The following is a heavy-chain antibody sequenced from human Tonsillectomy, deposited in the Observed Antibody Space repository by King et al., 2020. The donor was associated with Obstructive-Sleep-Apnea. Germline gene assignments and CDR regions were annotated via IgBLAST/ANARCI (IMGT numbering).Heavy chain of an antibody. V-gene: IGHV3-53*04. CDR1: WFTVSSNY. J-gene: IGHJ1*01. CDR3: ARHRYFQH. Sequence: VQLVESGGGLVQPGGSLRLSCSASWFTVSSNYMSLVRQAPGKGLEWVSVIYGGGSTYNADSVKGRFTISRHNSKNTLYLQMNRLRAEDTAVYYCARHRYFQHWGQGTLVTVSS. CDR2: IYGGGST.